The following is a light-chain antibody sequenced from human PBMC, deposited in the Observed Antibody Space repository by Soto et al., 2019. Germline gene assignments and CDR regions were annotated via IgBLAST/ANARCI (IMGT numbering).Light chain of an antibody. CDR2: DVS. CDR3: CSYTSSSTLYV. J-gene: IGLJ1*01. CDR1: SSDVGGYNY. Sequence: QSALTQPASVSGSPGQSITISCTGTSSDVGGYNYVSWYQQYPGKAPKLMIFDVSNRPSGVSNRFSGSKSGNTASLTISGLQAEDEADYYCCSYTSSSTLYVFGTGTKVTVL. V-gene: IGLV2-14*01.